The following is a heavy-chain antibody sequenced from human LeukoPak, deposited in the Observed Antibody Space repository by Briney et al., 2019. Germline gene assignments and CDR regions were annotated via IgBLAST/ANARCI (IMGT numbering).Heavy chain of an antibody. V-gene: IGHV1-18*04. CDR3: ARVPYYLDY. J-gene: IGHJ4*02. Sequence: ASVKVSCKTSEYTFTDYYMHWVRQAPGQGLERMGWISAYNGNTNYAQKLQGRVTMTTDTSTSTAYMELRSLRSDDTAVYYCARVPYYLDYWGQGTLVTVSS. CDR1: EYTFTDYY. CDR2: ISAYNGNT.